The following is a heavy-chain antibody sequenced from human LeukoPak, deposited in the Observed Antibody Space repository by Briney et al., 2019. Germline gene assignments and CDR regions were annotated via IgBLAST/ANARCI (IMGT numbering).Heavy chain of an antibody. J-gene: IGHJ4*02. Sequence: GGSLRLSCAASGFIFNSYGMHWVRQASGKGLEWVGFIRYDGSNKYYADSVKGRFTISRDNSKNTLYLQMNSLRVEDTAVYYCATLPYYYDSSGSYYFDYWGQGTLVTVSS. D-gene: IGHD3-22*01. CDR2: IRYDGSNK. CDR3: ATLPYYYDSSGSYYFDY. V-gene: IGHV3-30*02. CDR1: GFIFNSYG.